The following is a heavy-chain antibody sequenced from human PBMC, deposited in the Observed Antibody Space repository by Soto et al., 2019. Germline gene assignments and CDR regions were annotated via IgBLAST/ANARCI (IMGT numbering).Heavy chain of an antibody. V-gene: IGHV1-24*01. CDR3: ATRGDYYGSGSYLDRNWFDP. Sequence: QVRLVQSGAEVKKPGASVKVSCKVSGYTLTELSMHWVRQAPGKGLEWMGGFDPEDGETIYAQKCQGRVTMTEDTSTDPAYMELSSLRSEETAVYYCATRGDYYGSGSYLDRNWFDPWGQGTLVTVSS. J-gene: IGHJ5*02. CDR2: FDPEDGET. CDR1: GYTLTELS. D-gene: IGHD3-10*01.